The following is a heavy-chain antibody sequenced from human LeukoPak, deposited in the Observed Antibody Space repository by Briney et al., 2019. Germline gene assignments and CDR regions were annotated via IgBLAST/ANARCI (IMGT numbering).Heavy chain of an antibody. CDR3: GRAWGMAKGLDY. CDR2: IWYDGSNK. Sequence: GRSLRLSCAASGFTFSSYGMHWVRQAPGKGLEWVAVIWYDGSNKYYADSVKGRFTISRDNSKNTLYLQMNSLRAEDTAVYYCGRAWGMAKGLDYWGQGTLVTVSS. D-gene: IGHD3-16*01. V-gene: IGHV3-33*01. J-gene: IGHJ4*02. CDR1: GFTFSSYG.